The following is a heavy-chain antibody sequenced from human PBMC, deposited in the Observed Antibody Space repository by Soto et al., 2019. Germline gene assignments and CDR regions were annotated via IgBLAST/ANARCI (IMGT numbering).Heavy chain of an antibody. Sequence: QVQLVQSGAEVKKPGSSVKVSCKASGGTFSSYAISWVRQAPGPGLEWMGGIIPIFGTANYAQKFQGRVTITADESTSTADMELSSLRSEDTAVYYCARSLYSSYFVAKAYYFDYWGQGTLVTVSS. CDR2: IIPIFGTA. V-gene: IGHV1-69*01. CDR3: ARSLYSSYFVAKAYYFDY. J-gene: IGHJ4*02. D-gene: IGHD5-12*01. CDR1: GGTFSSYA.